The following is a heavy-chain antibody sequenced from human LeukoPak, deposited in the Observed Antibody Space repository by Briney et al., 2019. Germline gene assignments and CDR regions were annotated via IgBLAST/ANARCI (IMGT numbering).Heavy chain of an antibody. Sequence: GRSLRLSCAASGFTFDDYAMHWVRQAPGKGLEWVSGISWNSGSIGYADSVKGRFTISRDNAKNSLYLQMNSLRAEDTALYYCAKDFYSSSPGEGAFDIWGQGTMVTVSS. V-gene: IGHV3-9*01. CDR2: ISWNSGSI. CDR3: AKDFYSSSPGEGAFDI. CDR1: GFTFDDYA. D-gene: IGHD6-6*01. J-gene: IGHJ3*02.